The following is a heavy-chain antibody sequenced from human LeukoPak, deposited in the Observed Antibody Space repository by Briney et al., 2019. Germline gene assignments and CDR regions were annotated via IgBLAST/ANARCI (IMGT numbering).Heavy chain of an antibody. J-gene: IGHJ3*02. CDR1: GGSFSGYY. D-gene: IGHD3-22*01. CDR3: ARDFKGSYYDSRGAFDI. V-gene: IGHV4-31*11. Sequence: SETLSLTCAVYGGSFSGYYWSWIRQHPGKGLEWIGYIYYSGSTYYNPSLKSRVTISVDTSKNQFSLKLSSVTAADTAVYYCARDFKGSYYDSRGAFDIWGQGTMVTVSS. CDR2: IYYSGST.